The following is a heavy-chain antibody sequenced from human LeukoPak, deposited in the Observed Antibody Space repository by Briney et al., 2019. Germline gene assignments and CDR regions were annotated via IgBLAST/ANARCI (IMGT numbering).Heavy chain of an antibody. CDR3: ARLQTTVTAANDY. J-gene: IGHJ4*02. V-gene: IGHV3-23*01. Sequence: GSLRLSCAASGFTFSSYAMSWVRQAPGKGLEWVSAISGSGGSTYYADSVKGRFTISRDNAKNSLYLQMNSLRAEDTAVYYCARLQTTVTAANDYWGQGTLVTVSS. CDR2: ISGSGGST. D-gene: IGHD4-17*01. CDR1: GFTFSSYA.